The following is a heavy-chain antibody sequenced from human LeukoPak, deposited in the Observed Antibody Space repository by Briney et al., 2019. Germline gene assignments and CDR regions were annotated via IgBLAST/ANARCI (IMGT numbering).Heavy chain of an antibody. CDR2: ISAYNGNT. V-gene: IGHV1-18*01. Sequence: ASVKVSCKASGYTFTSYGISWVRQAPGQGVEWMGWISAYNGNTNYAQKLQGRVTMTTDTSTSTAYMELRSLRSDDTAVYYCARTGGGYCSSTSCYGPYYYYYYMDVWGKGTTVTVSS. CDR3: ARTGGGYCSSTSCYGPYYYYYYMDV. J-gene: IGHJ6*03. CDR1: GYTFTSYG. D-gene: IGHD2-2*01.